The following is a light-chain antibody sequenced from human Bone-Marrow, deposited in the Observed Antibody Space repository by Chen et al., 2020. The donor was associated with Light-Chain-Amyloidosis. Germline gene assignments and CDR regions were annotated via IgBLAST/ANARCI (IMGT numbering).Light chain of an antibody. J-gene: IGKJ3*01. Sequence: ERVVTQSPATLSVSPGERATLSCRTSHDVRTNLAWYQQKPGQAPRLLMFGVSIRATETPARFTGRGSGTEYTLTISSLQSEDVAVYYCQQYENWPRRFTFGPGTRVGI. V-gene: IGKV3-15*01. CDR1: HDVRTN. CDR2: GVS. CDR3: QQYENWPRRFT.